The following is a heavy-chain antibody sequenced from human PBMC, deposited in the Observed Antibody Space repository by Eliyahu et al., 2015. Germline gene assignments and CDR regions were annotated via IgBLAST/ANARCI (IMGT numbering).Heavy chain of an antibody. V-gene: IGHV1-8*01. J-gene: IGHJ4*02. D-gene: IGHD4-17*01. CDR3: ARGVNAGVDY. Sequence: QVQLVQSGAEVKEPGASVKVSCKASGYTFIDLDINWVRQAAGQGXEWMGWMTPKTGYAGYAQNFQGRVFMTRDPSISTAYMELTNLTSEDTAFYYCARGVNAGVDYWGQGTLVTVSS. CDR2: MTPKTGYA. CDR1: GYTFIDLD.